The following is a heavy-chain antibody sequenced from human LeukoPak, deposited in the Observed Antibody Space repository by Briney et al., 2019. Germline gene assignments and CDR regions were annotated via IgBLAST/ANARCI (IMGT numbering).Heavy chain of an antibody. J-gene: IGHJ4*02. CDR1: GFTFSRYS. CDR2: VNSDGSGT. CDR3: VCLGLGGLSLD. V-gene: IGHV3-74*01. Sequence: PGGSLRLSCAASGFTFSRYSMHWVRQAPGKGLVWVSHVNSDGSGTDYADSVKGRFTISRDNAKNTLYLQMNSLRVEDTAVYYFVCLGLGGLSLDWCQGSMVSVSS. D-gene: IGHD3-16*01.